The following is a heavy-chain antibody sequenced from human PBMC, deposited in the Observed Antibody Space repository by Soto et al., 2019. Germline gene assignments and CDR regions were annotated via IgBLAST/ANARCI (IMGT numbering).Heavy chain of an antibody. D-gene: IGHD3-10*01. Sequence: QVQLVQSGAEVKKPGASVKVSCKASGYTFTSYGISWVRQAPGQGLEWMGWISDNNGNTNNAQKLQGRVTMTTDTTTITANMELRSLRSDDTAVYYWATDRGGPASAYWGQGTLVTVSS. CDR1: GYTFTSYG. CDR2: ISDNNGNT. CDR3: ATDRGGPASAY. V-gene: IGHV1-18*01. J-gene: IGHJ4*02.